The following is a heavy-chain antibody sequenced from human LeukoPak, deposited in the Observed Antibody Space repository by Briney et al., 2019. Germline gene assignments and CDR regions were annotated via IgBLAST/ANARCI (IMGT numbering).Heavy chain of an antibody. D-gene: IGHD3-10*01. Sequence: SETLSLTCAVYGVSFSGYYWRWLRQPPGKGREWVGEINHRGRNNYNPSLKSRVTISVDTSKNQFSLKLSSVTAADTAVYYCARAGITMVRGVNRGTTFDYWGQGTLVTVSS. CDR1: GVSFSGYY. CDR3: ARAGITMVRGVNRGTTFDY. CDR2: INHRGRN. J-gene: IGHJ4*02. V-gene: IGHV4-34*01.